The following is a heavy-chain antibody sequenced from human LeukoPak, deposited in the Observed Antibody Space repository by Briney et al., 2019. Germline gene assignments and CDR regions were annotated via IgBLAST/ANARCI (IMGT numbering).Heavy chain of an antibody. CDR3: ARVSVVPAARVDY. CDR2: ISSSGSTI. V-gene: IGHV3-11*04. J-gene: IGHJ4*02. CDR1: GFTFSGYY. D-gene: IGHD2-2*01. Sequence: GGSLRLSCAASGFTFSGYYMSWIRQAPGKGLEWVSYISSSGSTIYYADSVKGRFTISRDNAKNSLYLQMNSLRAEDTAVYYCARVSVVPAARVDYWGQGTLVTVSS.